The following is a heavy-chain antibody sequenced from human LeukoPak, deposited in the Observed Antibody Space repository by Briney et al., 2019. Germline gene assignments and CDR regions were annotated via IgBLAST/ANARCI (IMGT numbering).Heavy chain of an antibody. J-gene: IGHJ6*02. V-gene: IGHV3-30-3*01. CDR1: GFTFSSYA. D-gene: IGHD3-16*01. CDR2: ISYDGSNK. Sequence: GRSLRLSCAASGFTFSSYAMHWVRQAPGKGLEWVAAISYDGSNKYYADSVKGRFTISRDNSKNTLYLQMNSLRAEDTAVYYCARVLPTYYYGMDVWGQGTTVTVSS. CDR3: ARVLPTYYYGMDV.